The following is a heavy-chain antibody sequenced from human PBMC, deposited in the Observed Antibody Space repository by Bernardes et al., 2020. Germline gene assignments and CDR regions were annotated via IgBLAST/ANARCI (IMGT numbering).Heavy chain of an antibody. CDR3: ARALYSSNWFSVDS. V-gene: IGHV4-59*01. CDR2: IRKSGST. D-gene: IGHD6-13*01. Sequence: SETLSLTCTVSGGSISSYYWSWIRQPPGKGLEWVGDIRKSGSTDYNPYLKSRVIISVDTSKSQFSLRLISVTAADTAVYYCARALYSSNWFSVDSWGQGTLVTVSS. J-gene: IGHJ4*02. CDR1: GGSISSYY.